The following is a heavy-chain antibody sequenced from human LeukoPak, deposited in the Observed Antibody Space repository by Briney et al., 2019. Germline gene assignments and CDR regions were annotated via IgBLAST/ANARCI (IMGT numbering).Heavy chain of an antibody. Sequence: GGSLRLSCAASGFTFSSYAMSWVRQAPGKGLEWVSAISGSGGSTYYADSVKGRFTISRDNSKSTLYLQMNSLRAEDTAVYYCAKGDIVVVPADPLGWFDPWGQGTLVTVSS. CDR1: GFTFSSYA. CDR2: ISGSGGST. CDR3: AKGDIVVVPADPLGWFDP. V-gene: IGHV3-23*01. J-gene: IGHJ5*02. D-gene: IGHD2-2*01.